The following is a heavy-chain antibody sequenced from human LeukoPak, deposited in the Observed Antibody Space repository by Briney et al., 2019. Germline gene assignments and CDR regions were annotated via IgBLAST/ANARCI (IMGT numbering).Heavy chain of an antibody. Sequence: PGGSLRLSCAASGFSFSSYAMSWVRQAPGKGLEWVSGISGSSGSTFYADSVEGRCTISRDNSKNTLFLQMNSLRGEDTGIYYCARDYSGRQLDLDYWGQGTLVTVSS. D-gene: IGHD6-13*01. CDR1: GFSFSSYA. V-gene: IGHV3-23*01. J-gene: IGHJ4*02. CDR2: ISGSSGST. CDR3: ARDYSGRQLDLDY.